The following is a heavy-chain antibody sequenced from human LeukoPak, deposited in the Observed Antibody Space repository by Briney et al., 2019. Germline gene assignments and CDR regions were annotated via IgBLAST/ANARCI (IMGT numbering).Heavy chain of an antibody. Sequence: PGGSLGLSCAASGFTFSSYGMHWVRQAPGKGLEWVAVISYDGSNKYYADSVKGRFTISRDNSKNTLYLQMNSLRAEDTAVYYCAKGWQWLVDWGQGTLVTVSS. D-gene: IGHD6-19*01. CDR2: ISYDGSNK. J-gene: IGHJ4*02. CDR3: AKGWQWLVD. CDR1: GFTFSSYG. V-gene: IGHV3-30*18.